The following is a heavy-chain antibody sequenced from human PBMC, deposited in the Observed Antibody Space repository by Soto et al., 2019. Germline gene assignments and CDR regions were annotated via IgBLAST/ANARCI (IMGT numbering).Heavy chain of an antibody. Sequence: EVQLLESGGDLVQPGRSLRLSCAASGVTFSGYAMSWVRQAPGKGLEWVSVIHGGGNSAYYADSVKGRFTISRDNSKNTLYLQMSSLRGEDTAVYYCAKTRGRVTPSWHVDYWGQGALVTVSS. J-gene: IGHJ4*02. D-gene: IGHD3-10*01. CDR3: AKTRGRVTPSWHVDY. CDR2: IHGGGNSA. V-gene: IGHV3-23*01. CDR1: GVTFSGYA.